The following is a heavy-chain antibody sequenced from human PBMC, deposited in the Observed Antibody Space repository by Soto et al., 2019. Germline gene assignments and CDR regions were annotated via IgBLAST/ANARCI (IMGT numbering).Heavy chain of an antibody. CDR3: ARGDYYDTSGPFSDAFDI. J-gene: IGHJ3*02. Sequence: GGSLRLSCAASGFTFSTYWMSWVRQAPGKGLEWVANIKPDGSEKWYVDSVKGRFTIFRDNAKNSLYLQMNSLRAEDTAVYYCARGDYYDTSGPFSDAFDIWGQGTMVTVSS. CDR2: IKPDGSEK. D-gene: IGHD3-22*01. CDR1: GFTFSTYW. V-gene: IGHV3-7*04.